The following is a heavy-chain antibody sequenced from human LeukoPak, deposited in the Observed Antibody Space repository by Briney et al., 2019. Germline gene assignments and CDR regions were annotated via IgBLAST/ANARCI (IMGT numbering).Heavy chain of an antibody. D-gene: IGHD3-10*01. CDR3: ARGRRITMVRGVTPRWFDP. CDR2: IYYSGST. Sequence: SETLSLTCTVSGGSISGYYWSWIRQPPGKGLEWIGYIYYSGSTNYNPSLKSRVTISVDTSKNQFSLKLSSVTAADTAVYYCARGRRITMVRGVTPRWFDPWGQGTLVTVSS. V-gene: IGHV4-59*12. CDR1: GGSISGYY. J-gene: IGHJ5*02.